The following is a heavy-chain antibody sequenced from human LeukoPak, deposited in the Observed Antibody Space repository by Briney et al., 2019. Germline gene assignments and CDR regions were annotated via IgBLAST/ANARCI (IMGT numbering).Heavy chain of an antibody. CDR3: TTDRLDYADFTYYFDY. Sequence: GGSLRLSWATSGFTFSDYYMSWIRQAPGKGLEWVGRIKSKTDGGTTDYAAPVKGRFTISRDDSKNTLYLQMNSLKTEDTAVYYCTTDRLDYADFTYYFDYWGQGTLVTVSS. CDR2: IKSKTDGGTT. V-gene: IGHV3-15*01. D-gene: IGHD3/OR15-3a*01. CDR1: GFTFSDYY. J-gene: IGHJ4*02.